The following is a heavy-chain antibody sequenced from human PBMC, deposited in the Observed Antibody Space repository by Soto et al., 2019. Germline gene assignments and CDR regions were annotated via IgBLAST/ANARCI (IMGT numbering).Heavy chain of an antibody. D-gene: IGHD3-10*01. Sequence: VQLHESGPGLVKASGTLSLTCAVSGDSISNFHWWTWLRQPPGRGLEWIGEIFHSGSTTYNPSHKSRVSISADKSMNQCSLNLNSVTAADTAVYYCARDGGEWLQSWGGWFDPWGRGILVIVSS. J-gene: IGHJ5*02. CDR3: ARDGGEWLQSWGGWFDP. CDR1: GDSISNFHW. CDR2: IFHSGST. V-gene: IGHV4-4*02.